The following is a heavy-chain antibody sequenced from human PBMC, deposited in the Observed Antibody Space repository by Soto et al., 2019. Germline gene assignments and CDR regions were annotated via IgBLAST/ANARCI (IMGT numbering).Heavy chain of an antibody. D-gene: IGHD4-17*01. J-gene: IGHJ4*02. CDR3: ARDPLMTTVYFDY. V-gene: IGHV3-21*01. CDR1: GFTFSSYS. CDR2: ISSSSSYI. Sequence: PGGSLRLSCAASGFTFSSYSMNWVRQAPGKGLEWVSSISSSSSYIYYADSVKGRFTISRDNAKNSLYLQMNSLRAEDTAVYYCARDPLMTTVYFDYWGQGTLVTVSS.